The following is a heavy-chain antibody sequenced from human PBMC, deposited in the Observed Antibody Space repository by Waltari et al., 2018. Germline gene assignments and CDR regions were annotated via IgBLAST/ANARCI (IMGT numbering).Heavy chain of an antibody. CDR3: AREDGSGSFLNWFDP. J-gene: IGHJ5*02. D-gene: IGHD3-10*01. Sequence: QLQLQESGPGLVKPSETLSLTCTVSGGSISSSIYYWGWIRQPPGKGLEWIGSIYYSGSTYYNPSLKSRVTISVDTSKNQFSLKLSSVTAADTAVYHCAREDGSGSFLNWFDPWGQGTLVTVSS. V-gene: IGHV4-39*07. CDR2: IYYSGST. CDR1: GGSISSSIYY.